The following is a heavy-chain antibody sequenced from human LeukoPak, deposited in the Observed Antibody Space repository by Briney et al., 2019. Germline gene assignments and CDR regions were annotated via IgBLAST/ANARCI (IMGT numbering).Heavy chain of an antibody. CDR3: ASTYDSSGYHLDY. CDR1: GFTVSSNY. CDR2: IYSGGST. V-gene: IGHV3-66*01. J-gene: IGHJ4*02. D-gene: IGHD3-22*01. Sequence: GGSLRLSCAASGFTVSSNYMSWVRQAPGKGLEWASVIYSGGSTYYADSVKGRFTISRDNSKNTLYLQMNSLRAEDTAVYYCASTYDSSGYHLDYWGQGTLVTVSS.